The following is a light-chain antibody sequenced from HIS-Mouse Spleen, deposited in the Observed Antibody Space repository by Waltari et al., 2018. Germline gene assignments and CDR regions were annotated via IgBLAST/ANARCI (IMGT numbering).Light chain of an antibody. V-gene: IGLV2-23*01. Sequence: QSALTQPAPVSGSPGQSHPLSFTGTRSAVGSYNLVAWYQHHPGKAPKLMIYEGSKRPSVVSNRFSGSKSGNTASLTISGLQAEDEADYYCCSYAGSSTFVVFGGGTKLTVL. CDR2: EGS. J-gene: IGLJ2*01. CDR1: RSAVGSYNL. CDR3: CSYAGSSTFVV.